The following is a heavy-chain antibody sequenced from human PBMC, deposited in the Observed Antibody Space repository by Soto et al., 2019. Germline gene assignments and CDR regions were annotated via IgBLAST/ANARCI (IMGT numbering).Heavy chain of an antibody. Sequence: GGSLRLSCAASGFTFSSYAMSWVRQAPGKGLEWVSAISGSGGSTYYADSVKGRFTISRDNSKNTLYLQMNSLRAEDTAVYYCAKDSATGVPAPMDAICWGQGTLVIVSS. D-gene: IGHD2-2*01. CDR3: AKDSATGVPAPMDAIC. V-gene: IGHV3-23*01. J-gene: IGHJ4*02. CDR1: GFTFSSYA. CDR2: ISGSGGST.